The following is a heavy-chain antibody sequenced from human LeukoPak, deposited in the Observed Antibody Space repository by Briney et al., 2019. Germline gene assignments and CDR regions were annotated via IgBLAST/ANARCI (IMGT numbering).Heavy chain of an antibody. CDR3: AREHTPYGSGCTAAY. Sequence: PGGSLRLSCAASGFTLRRYGMNWVPQAPGKGLEWVSDISPSSSTISYADSGKGRFTVSRDNAKNSLYLQMNSLRAEDTAVYYCAREHTPYGSGCTAAYWGQGTLVTVSS. CDR2: ISPSSSTI. D-gene: IGHD6-19*01. J-gene: IGHJ4*02. V-gene: IGHV3-48*01. CDR1: GFTLRRYG.